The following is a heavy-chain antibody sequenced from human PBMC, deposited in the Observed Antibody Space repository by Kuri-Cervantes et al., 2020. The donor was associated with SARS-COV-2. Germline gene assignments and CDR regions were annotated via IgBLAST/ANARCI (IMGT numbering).Heavy chain of an antibody. CDR1: GYTFTDYY. CDR2: INPYTGGT. J-gene: IGHJ4*02. CDR3: ARGEGVRGLMVVFRWRGAGPLDF. Sequence: ASVKVSCKASGYTFTDYYIHWVRQAPGQGLEWMGCINPYTGGTQYAQKFQGWVTLTRDTSLSTAFMELSRLTSDDTALYYCARGEGVRGLMVVFRWRGAGPLDFRGQGTLVTVSS. V-gene: IGHV1-2*04. D-gene: IGHD3-10*01.